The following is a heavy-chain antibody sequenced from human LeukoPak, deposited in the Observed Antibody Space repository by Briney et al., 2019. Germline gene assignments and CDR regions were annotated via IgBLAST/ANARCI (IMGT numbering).Heavy chain of an antibody. CDR3: ARIAGDYGEFDY. CDR2: IYSGGST. Sequence: GGSLRLSCAASGFTVSSNYMSWVRQAPGKGLEWVSVIYSGGSTYYADSVKGRFTISRDNSKDTLYLQMNSLRAEDTAVYYCARIAGDYGEFDYWGQGTLVTVSS. D-gene: IGHD4-17*01. J-gene: IGHJ4*02. CDR1: GFTVSSNY. V-gene: IGHV3-66*01.